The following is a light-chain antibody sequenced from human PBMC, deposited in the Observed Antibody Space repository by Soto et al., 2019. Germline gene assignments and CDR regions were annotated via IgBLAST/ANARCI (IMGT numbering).Light chain of an antibody. CDR3: STWDDRLMIGVG. V-gene: IGLV1-47*02. CDR2: NNN. J-gene: IGLJ3*02. CDR1: SSNIGSNF. Sequence: QSVLTQPPSASGAPGQRVTVSCSGGSSNIGSNFVYWYQQLPGTAPKLLIYNNNQRPSGVPDRFSGSKSGTSASLAISGLRSEDEAYYSCSTWDDRLMIGVGFGGGIKVTGL.